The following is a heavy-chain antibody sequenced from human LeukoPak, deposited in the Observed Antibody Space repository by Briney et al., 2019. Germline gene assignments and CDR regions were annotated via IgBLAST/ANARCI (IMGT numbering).Heavy chain of an antibody. CDR2: IRYDASIK. CDR1: GFTFSSHG. Sequence: GGSLRLSCAASGFTFSSHGMHWVRQAPGKGLEWVAFIRYDASIKDYADSVKGRITISRDNSKNTLYLQMNSLRAEDTAVYYCARAGHWGSSYSDSSGYPDAFDIWGQGTMVTISS. V-gene: IGHV3-30*02. J-gene: IGHJ3*02. CDR3: ARAGHWGSSYSDSSGYPDAFDI. D-gene: IGHD3-22*01.